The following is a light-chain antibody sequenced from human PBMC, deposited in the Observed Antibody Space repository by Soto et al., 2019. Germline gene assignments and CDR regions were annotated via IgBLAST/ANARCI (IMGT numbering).Light chain of an antibody. Sequence: DIQMTQSPASLSASLGDRVTISCRASQSIGRNLNWYQQKPGKAPTLLMFTSSNLQSGVPSRFSGSGSGTDFILTISSLQPDDFATYYCQQYKSYPLTFGGGTK. CDR1: QSIGRN. CDR3: QQYKSYPLT. CDR2: TSS. J-gene: IGKJ4*01. V-gene: IGKV1-39*01.